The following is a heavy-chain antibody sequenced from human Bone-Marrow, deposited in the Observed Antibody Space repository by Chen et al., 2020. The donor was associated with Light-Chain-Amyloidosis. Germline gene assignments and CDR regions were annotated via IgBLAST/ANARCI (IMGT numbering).Heavy chain of an antibody. D-gene: IGHD3-10*01. J-gene: IGHJ4*02. Sequence: QVQLQESGPGLVRPSENLSLTCTVSSGSITNYYWTWIRQPPGKGLEWIGYIYFSGTTNYNPSLKSRVTISVDTSKNQFSLKLTSVTAADTAVYYCASSDYGSGSYYFDYWGQGSLVTVSS. CDR3: ASSDYGSGSYYFDY. CDR2: IYFSGTT. V-gene: IGHV4-59*01. CDR1: SGSITNYY.